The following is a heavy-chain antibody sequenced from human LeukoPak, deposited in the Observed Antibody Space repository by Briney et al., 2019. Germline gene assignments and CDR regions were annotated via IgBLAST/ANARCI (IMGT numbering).Heavy chain of an antibody. Sequence: GGSLRLSCAASGFTFSSYAMHWVRQAPGKGLEWVAVISYDGSNKYYADSVKGRFTISRDNSKNTLYLQMNSLRAEDTAVYYCARDEYGDYVDYWGQGNLVTVSS. CDR2: ISYDGSNK. V-gene: IGHV3-30-3*01. J-gene: IGHJ4*02. CDR1: GFTFSSYA. D-gene: IGHD4-17*01. CDR3: ARDEYGDYVDY.